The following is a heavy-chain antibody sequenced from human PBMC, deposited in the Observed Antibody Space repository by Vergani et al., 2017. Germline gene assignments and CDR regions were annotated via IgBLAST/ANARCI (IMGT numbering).Heavy chain of an antibody. D-gene: IGHD6-6*01. J-gene: IGHJ5*02. CDR2: ISWNSGSI. Sequence: EVQLVESGGGLVQPGRSLRLSCAASGFTFDDYAMHWVRQAPGKGLEWVSGISWNSGSIGYADSVKGRFTISRDNAKNSLYLQMNSLRAEDTALYYCAKDGIAARSASDLYXFDPWGQGTLVTVSS. CDR1: GFTFDDYA. CDR3: AKDGIAARSASDLYXFDP. V-gene: IGHV3-9*01.